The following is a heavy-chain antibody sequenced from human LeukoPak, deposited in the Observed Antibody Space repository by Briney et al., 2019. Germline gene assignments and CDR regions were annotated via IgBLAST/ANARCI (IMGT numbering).Heavy chain of an antibody. J-gene: IGHJ4*02. D-gene: IGHD2-15*01. V-gene: IGHV4-39*01. CDR2: IYYSGST. CDR3: ARQEWRSGGSCLIDY. Sequence: SETLSLTCTVSGGSISSSSYYWGWIRQPPGKGLEWIGSIYYSGSTYYNPSLKSRVTISVDTSKNQFSLKLSSVTAADTAVYYCARQEWRSGGSCLIDYWGQGTLVSVSS. CDR1: GGSISSSSYY.